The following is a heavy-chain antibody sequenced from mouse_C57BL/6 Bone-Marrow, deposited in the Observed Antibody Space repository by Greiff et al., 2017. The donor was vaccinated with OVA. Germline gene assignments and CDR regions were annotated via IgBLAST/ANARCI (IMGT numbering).Heavy chain of an antibody. CDR1: GFTFSDYY. D-gene: IGHD2-5*01. CDR2: ISNGGGST. V-gene: IGHV5-12*01. CDR3: ARSYYSNLFAY. J-gene: IGHJ3*01. Sequence: EVMLVESGGGLVQPGGSLKLSCAASGFTFSDYYMYWVRQTPETRLEWVAYISNGGGSTYYPDTVKGRFTISRDNAKNTLYLQMSRLKSEDTAMYYCARSYYSNLFAYWGQGTLVTVSA.